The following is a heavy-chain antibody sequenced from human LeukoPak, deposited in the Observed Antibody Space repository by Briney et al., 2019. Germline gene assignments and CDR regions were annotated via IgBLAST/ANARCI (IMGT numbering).Heavy chain of an antibody. Sequence: PGRSLRLSCAASGSTFSSYAMHWVRQAPGKGLEWVAVISYDGSNKYYADSVKGRFTISRDNSKNTLYLQMNSLRAEDTAVYYCARDAVVLSPDYYYYMDVWGKGTTVTVSS. CDR1: GSTFSSYA. V-gene: IGHV3-30*04. CDR3: ARDAVVLSPDYYYYMDV. J-gene: IGHJ6*03. D-gene: IGHD2-8*02. CDR2: ISYDGSNK.